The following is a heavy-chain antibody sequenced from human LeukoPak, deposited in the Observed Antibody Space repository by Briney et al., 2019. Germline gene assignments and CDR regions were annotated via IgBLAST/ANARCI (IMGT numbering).Heavy chain of an antibody. CDR2: ISSSSSTI. CDR3: AKEEYCTNGVCYTGPDFDY. V-gene: IGHV3-48*04. Sequence: GRSLRLSCAASGFTFSSYSMNWVRQAPGKGLEWVSYISSSSSTIYYADSVKGRFTISRDNAKNSLYLQMNSLRAEDTAVYYCAKEEYCTNGVCYTGPDFDYWGQGTLVTVSS. CDR1: GFTFSSYS. D-gene: IGHD2-8*01. J-gene: IGHJ4*02.